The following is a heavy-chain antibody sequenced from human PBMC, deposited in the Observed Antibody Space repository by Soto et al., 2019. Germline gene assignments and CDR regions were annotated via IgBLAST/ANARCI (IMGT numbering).Heavy chain of an antibody. CDR1: GFTYSTYT. V-gene: IGHV3-30-3*01. D-gene: IGHD2-2*01. Sequence: GSLRLSCAASGFTYSTYTMNWVRQAPGKGLEWVAVISYDGNNKFYADSVKGRFTISRDSTKQTLYLQMNSLRAEDTAVYYCAKEKISTSCCNWFDPWGQGTLVTVSS. CDR3: AKEKISTSCCNWFDP. J-gene: IGHJ5*02. CDR2: ISYDGNNK.